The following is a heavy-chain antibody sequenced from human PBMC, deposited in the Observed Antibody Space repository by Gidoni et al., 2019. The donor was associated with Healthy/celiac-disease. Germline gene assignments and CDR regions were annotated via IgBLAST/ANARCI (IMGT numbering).Heavy chain of an antibody. D-gene: IGHD3-22*01. Sequence: QMQLVQSGAEVKKTGSSVKVSCKASGYTFTYRYLHWVRQAPGQALEWMGWITPFNGNTNYAQKFQDRVTITRDRSMSTAYMELSSLRSEDTAMYYCATQYYYDSSGYNQYYFDYWGQGTLVTVSS. CDR2: ITPFNGNT. J-gene: IGHJ4*02. CDR1: GYTFTYRY. V-gene: IGHV1-45*02. CDR3: ATQYYYDSSGYNQYYFDY.